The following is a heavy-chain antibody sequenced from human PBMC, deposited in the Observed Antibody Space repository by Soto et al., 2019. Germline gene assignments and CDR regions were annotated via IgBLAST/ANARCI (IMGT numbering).Heavy chain of an antibody. CDR2: ISWNSGSI. CDR1: GFTFDDYA. D-gene: IGHD3-10*01. V-gene: IGHV3-9*01. J-gene: IGHJ3*02. CDR3: AKDYGSGTRGTDAFDI. Sequence: EVQLVESGGGLVQPGRSLRLSCAASGFTFDDYAMHWVRQAPGKGLEWVSGISWNSGSIGYADSVKGRFTISRDNAKNSLYLQMNSLRAEDTALYYCAKDYGSGTRGTDAFDIWGQGTMVTVSS.